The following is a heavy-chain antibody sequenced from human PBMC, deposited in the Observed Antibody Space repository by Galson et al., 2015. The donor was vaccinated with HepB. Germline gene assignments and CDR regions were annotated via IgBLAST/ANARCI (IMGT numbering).Heavy chain of an antibody. D-gene: IGHD2-21*01. V-gene: IGHV1-46*03. Sequence: SVKVSCKASGYTFTSYYMHWVRQAPGQGLEWMGIINPSGGSTSYAQKFQGRVTMTRDTSTSTDYMELSSLTSEDTAVYYCARAVAPYCGGDCLYYYYYYMDVWGKGTTGTVSS. CDR1: GYTFTSYY. CDR3: ARAVAPYCGGDCLYYYYYYMDV. J-gene: IGHJ6*03. CDR2: INPSGGST.